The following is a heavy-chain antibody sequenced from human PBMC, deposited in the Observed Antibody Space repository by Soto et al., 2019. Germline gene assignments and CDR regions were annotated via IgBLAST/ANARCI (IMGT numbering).Heavy chain of an antibody. V-gene: IGHV4-34*01. CDR1: GGSFSGYY. J-gene: IGHJ2*01. Sequence: SETLSLTCAVYGGSFSGYYWSWIRQPPGKGLEWIGEINHSGSTNYNPSLKSRVTISVDTSKNQFSLKLSSVTAADTAVYYCARGGKLGRTIWYFDHWGRGTLVTVSS. D-gene: IGHD7-27*01. CDR2: INHSGST. CDR3: ARGGKLGRTIWYFDH.